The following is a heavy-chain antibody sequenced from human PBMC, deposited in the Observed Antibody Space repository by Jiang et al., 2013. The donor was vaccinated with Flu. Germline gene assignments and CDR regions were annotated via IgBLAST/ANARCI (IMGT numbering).Heavy chain of an antibody. CDR3: ARRPRGYSGQEEDDY. D-gene: IGHD5-12*01. J-gene: IGHJ4*02. V-gene: IGHV4-38-2*01. CDR2: IYHSGST. Sequence: LLKPSETLSLTCAVSGYSISSGYYWGWIRQPPGKGLEWIGSIYHSGSTYYNPSLKSRVTISVDTSKNQFSLKLSSVTAADTAVYYCARRPRGYSGQEEDDYWGQGTLVTVSS. CDR1: GYSISSGYY.